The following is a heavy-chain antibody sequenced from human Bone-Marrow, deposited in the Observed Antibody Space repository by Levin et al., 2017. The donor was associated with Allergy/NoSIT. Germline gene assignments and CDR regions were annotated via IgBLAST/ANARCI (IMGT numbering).Heavy chain of an antibody. Sequence: LSLTCAVSGSPFRDHYLGWIRQAPGKGLEWISYISSSGDTIYYADSVKGRFTVSRDNSKNSLYLHVNNVTDQDTAVYYCATERSTAWDQWGQGTLVTVSS. V-gene: IGHV3-11*01. CDR2: ISSSGDTI. D-gene: IGHD6-19*01. CDR3: ATERSTAWDQ. J-gene: IGHJ4*02. CDR1: GSPFRDHY.